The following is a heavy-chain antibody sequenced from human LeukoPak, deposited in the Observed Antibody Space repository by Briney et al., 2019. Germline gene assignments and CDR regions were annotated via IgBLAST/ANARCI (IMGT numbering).Heavy chain of an antibody. D-gene: IGHD1-1*01. J-gene: IGHJ4*02. V-gene: IGHV4-34*01. Sequence: SETLSLTCAVYGGSFSDYDWSWIRQAPGKGLQWIGEINQSGTTNCDPSLKSRVSMSIDTSKSQFSPSLRSVTAADTAVYFCARYVPVKTGPTRASFDYWGQGILVTVSS. CDR1: GGSFSDYD. CDR2: INQSGTT. CDR3: ARYVPVKTGPTRASFDY.